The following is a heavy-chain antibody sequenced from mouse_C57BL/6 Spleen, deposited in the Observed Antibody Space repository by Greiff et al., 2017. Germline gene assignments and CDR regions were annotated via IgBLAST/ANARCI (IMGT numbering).Heavy chain of an antibody. Sequence: ESGPGILQSSQTLSLTCSFSGFSLSTSGMGVSWIRQPSGKGLEWLAHIYWDDDKRYNQSLKSRLTISKDTSRNQVFLKITSVDTADTATYYCARRDYYGSSYGYAMDYWGQGTSVTVSS. D-gene: IGHD1-1*01. CDR1: GFSLSTSGMG. J-gene: IGHJ4*01. CDR3: ARRDYYGSSYGYAMDY. V-gene: IGHV8-12*01. CDR2: IYWDDDK.